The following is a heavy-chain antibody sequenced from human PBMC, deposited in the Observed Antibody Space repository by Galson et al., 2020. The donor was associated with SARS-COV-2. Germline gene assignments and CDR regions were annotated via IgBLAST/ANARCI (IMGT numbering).Heavy chain of an antibody. CDR2: AHHTAAT. CDR1: GGSISSGGNS. Sequence: SETLSLTCPVSGGSISSGGNSWTWTRQPPGKGLEWTGHAHHTAATHYNPSPKSRLTISVARSKNHLSLELTSVTAADTAVYYCARRYTYGLSPYWYFDFWGRGTLVTVSS. V-gene: IGHV4-30-2*01. CDR3: ARRYTYGLSPYWYFDF. D-gene: IGHD5-18*01. J-gene: IGHJ2*01.